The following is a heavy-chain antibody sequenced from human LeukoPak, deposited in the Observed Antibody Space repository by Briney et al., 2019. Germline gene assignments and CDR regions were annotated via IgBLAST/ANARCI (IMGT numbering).Heavy chain of an antibody. Sequence: GASVKVSCKASGGTFSSYAISWVRQAPGQGLEWMGGIIPIFGTANYAQKFQGRVTITADESTSTAYMELSSLRSEDTAVYYCARALAGAHYFDYWGQGTLVTVSS. J-gene: IGHJ4*02. V-gene: IGHV1-69*01. CDR3: ARALAGAHYFDY. CDR1: GGTFSSYA. D-gene: IGHD6-13*01. CDR2: IIPIFGTA.